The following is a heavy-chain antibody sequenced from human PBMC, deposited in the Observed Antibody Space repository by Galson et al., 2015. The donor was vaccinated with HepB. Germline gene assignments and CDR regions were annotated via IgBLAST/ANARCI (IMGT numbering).Heavy chain of an antibody. D-gene: IGHD3-22*01. Sequence: SVKVSCKASGYTFTSYAMHWVRQAPGQRLEWIGWINAGNGNTKYSQKFQGRVTITRDTSASTAYMELSSLRSEDTAVYYCARDYYDSSGYYYPNDYWGQGTLVTVSS. V-gene: IGHV1-3*01. CDR1: GYTFTSYA. CDR3: ARDYYDSSGYYYPNDY. J-gene: IGHJ4*02. CDR2: INAGNGNT.